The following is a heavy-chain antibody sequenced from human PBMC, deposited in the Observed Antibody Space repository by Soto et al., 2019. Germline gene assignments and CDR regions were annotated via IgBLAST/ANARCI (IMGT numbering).Heavy chain of an antibody. D-gene: IGHD5-18*01. J-gene: IGHJ3*02. V-gene: IGHV3-21*01. CDR3: ARDRDTVMALDGFDI. CDR2: IRSSSSRI. CDR1: GFTFSSYS. Sequence: EVQLVESGGGLVKPGGSLRLSCAASGFTFSSYSMNWVRQAPGKGLEWVSSIRSSSSRIYYADSMKGRFTISRDNAKNSLYLQMNSLRAEDTAVYYCARDRDTVMALDGFDIWGQGTMVTVSS.